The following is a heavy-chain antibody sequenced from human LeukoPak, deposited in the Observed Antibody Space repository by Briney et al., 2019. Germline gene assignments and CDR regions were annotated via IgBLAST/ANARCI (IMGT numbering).Heavy chain of an antibody. J-gene: IGHJ5*02. D-gene: IGHD5-18*01. V-gene: IGHV3-30*01. CDR3: ARDNVVSSGYSYGYQGGNWFDP. CDR2: ISYDGSNK. Sequence: GGSLRLSCAASGSTFSSYAMHWVRQAPGKGLEWVAVISYDGSNKYYADSVKGRFTISRDNSKNTLYLQMNSLRAEDTAVYYCARDNVVSSGYSYGYQGGNWFDPWGQGTLVTVSS. CDR1: GSTFSSYA.